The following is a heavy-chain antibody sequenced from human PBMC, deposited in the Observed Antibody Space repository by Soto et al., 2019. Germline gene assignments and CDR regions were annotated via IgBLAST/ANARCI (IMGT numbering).Heavy chain of an antibody. CDR2: INPNSGGT. CDR1: GYTFTGYY. J-gene: IGHJ3*02. D-gene: IGHD4-17*01. V-gene: IGHV1-2*02. Sequence: ASVNVSCKASGYTFTGYYMHWVRQAPGQGLEWMGWINPNSGGTNYAQKFQGRVTMTRDTSISTAYMELSRLRSDDTAVYYCASSANGDYDAFDIWGQGTMVTVSS. CDR3: ASSANGDYDAFDI.